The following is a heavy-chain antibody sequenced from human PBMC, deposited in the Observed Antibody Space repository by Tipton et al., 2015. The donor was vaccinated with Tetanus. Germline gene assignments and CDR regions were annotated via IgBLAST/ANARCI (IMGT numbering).Heavy chain of an antibody. V-gene: IGHV4-59*01. Sequence: TLSLTCTVSGGSISSYYWSWIRQPPGKGLEWIGYIYYSGRTNYNPSLKSRVTISVDTSKNQFPLKLSSVTAADTAVYYCARGQLLSRDWFDPWGQGTLVTVSS. CDR3: ARGQLLSRDWFDP. J-gene: IGHJ5*02. D-gene: IGHD2-2*01. CDR1: GGSISSYY. CDR2: IYYSGRT.